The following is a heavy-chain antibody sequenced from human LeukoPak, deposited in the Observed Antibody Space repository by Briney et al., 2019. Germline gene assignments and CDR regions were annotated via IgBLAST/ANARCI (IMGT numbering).Heavy chain of an antibody. V-gene: IGHV4-59*11. D-gene: IGHD5-18*01. J-gene: IGHJ4*02. Sequence: SETLSLTCTLSGGSMTTHHWNWIRQTPGKGLEWIGYVFDSGRTKVNPSLKSRVTLSADTSKNQLSLRLSSVTAADTAMYYCTTIKRGDIFGYFDFWGQGTLVAVSS. CDR3: TTIKRGDIFGYFDF. CDR2: VFDSGRT. CDR1: GGSMTTHH.